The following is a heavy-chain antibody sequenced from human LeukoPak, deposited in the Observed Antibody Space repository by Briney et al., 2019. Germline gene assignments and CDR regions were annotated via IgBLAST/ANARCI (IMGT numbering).Heavy chain of an antibody. D-gene: IGHD3-22*01. CDR2: ISGSGGST. Sequence: SGGSLRLSCAASGFTFSSYAMSWVRQAPGKGLEWVSAISGSGGSTYYADSVKGRFTISRDNSKNTLYLQMNSLRAEDTAVYYCAKFTGDSSGYYYYYYYGMDVWGQGTTVTVSS. J-gene: IGHJ6*02. CDR1: GFTFSSYA. CDR3: AKFTGDSSGYYYYYYYGMDV. V-gene: IGHV3-23*01.